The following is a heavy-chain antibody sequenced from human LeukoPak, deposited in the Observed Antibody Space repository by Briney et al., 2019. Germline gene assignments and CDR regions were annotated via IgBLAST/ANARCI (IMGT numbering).Heavy chain of an antibody. J-gene: IGHJ4*02. CDR2: IIPIFGTA. CDR3: ARGGPAATTTPLDY. Sequence: GASVKVSCKASGGTFSSYAISWVRQAPGQGLEWMGGIIPIFGTANYAQKFQGRVTITGDESTSTAYMELSSLRSEDTAVYYCARGGPAATTTPLDYWGQGTLVTVSS. D-gene: IGHD1-26*01. CDR1: GGTFSSYA. V-gene: IGHV1-69*13.